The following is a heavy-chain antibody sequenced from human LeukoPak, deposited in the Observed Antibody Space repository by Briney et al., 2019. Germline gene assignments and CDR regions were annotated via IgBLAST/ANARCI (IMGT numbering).Heavy chain of an antibody. J-gene: IGHJ3*02. Sequence: SETLSLTCTVSGGSISSSSYYWGWIRQPPGKGLEWIGSIYYSGSTYYNPSLKSRVTISVDTSKNQFSLKLSSVTAADTAVYYCARLYYYDSSGYYYKSGSDAFDIWGQGTMVTVSS. V-gene: IGHV4-39*01. D-gene: IGHD3-22*01. CDR1: GGSISSSSYY. CDR2: IYYSGST. CDR3: ARLYYYDSSGYYYKSGSDAFDI.